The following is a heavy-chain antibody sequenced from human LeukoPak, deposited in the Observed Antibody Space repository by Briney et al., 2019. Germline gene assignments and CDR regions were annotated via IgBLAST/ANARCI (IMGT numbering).Heavy chain of an antibody. V-gene: IGHV1-69*01. CDR2: IIPIFGTA. Sequence: ASVKVSCKASGGTFSIYAISWVRQAPGQGLEWMGGIIPIFGTANYAQRFQGRVTITADESTSTAYMELSSLRSEDTAVYYCARSVGYCSSTTCWYYFDYWGQGTLVTVSS. J-gene: IGHJ4*02. CDR3: ARSVGYCSSTTCWYYFDY. D-gene: IGHD2-2*01. CDR1: GGTFSIYA.